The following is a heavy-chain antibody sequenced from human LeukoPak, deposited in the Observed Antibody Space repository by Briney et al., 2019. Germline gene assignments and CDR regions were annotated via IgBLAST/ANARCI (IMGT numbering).Heavy chain of an antibody. V-gene: IGHV3-30*02. CDR3: AKVLRRQQLDGTGGGFDY. J-gene: IGHJ4*02. D-gene: IGHD6-13*01. CDR2: IRYDGSNK. Sequence: GGSLRLSCAASGFTFSSYGMHWVRQAPGKGLEWVAFIRYDGSNKYYADSVKGRFTISRDNSKNTLYLQMNSLRAEDTAVYYCAKVLRRQQLDGTGGGFDYWGQGTLVTVSS. CDR1: GFTFSSYG.